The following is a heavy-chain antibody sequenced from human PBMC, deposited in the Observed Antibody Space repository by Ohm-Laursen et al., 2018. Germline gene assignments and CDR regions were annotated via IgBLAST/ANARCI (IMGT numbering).Heavy chain of an antibody. V-gene: IGHV4-59*08. Sequence: SQTLSLTCIVSGGSISSYYWSWIRQPPGKGLEWIGYIYYNGNPRYNPSLESRVTISVDPSKNQFSLKLNSVTAADTALYYCVLYSSFSVSWGQGTLVTVSS. D-gene: IGHD6-6*01. CDR1: GGSISSYY. CDR2: IYYNGNP. J-gene: IGHJ5*02. CDR3: VLYSSFSVS.